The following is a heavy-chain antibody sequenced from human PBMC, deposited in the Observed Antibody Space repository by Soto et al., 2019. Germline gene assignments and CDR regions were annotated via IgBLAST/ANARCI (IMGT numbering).Heavy chain of an antibody. J-gene: IGHJ4*02. CDR1: EFAFSRYW. CDR3: ARLIWIEATSFYFDF. CDR2: IKQDGSDN. D-gene: IGHD1-26*01. V-gene: IGHV3-7*01. Sequence: EVQLVESGGGLVQPGGSLRLSCAASEFAFSRYWMSWLRQAPGKGLEGVANIKQDGSDNHYVESVKGRFTISRDNAKNSLSLEMNSLRGEDTAVYYCARLIWIEATSFYFDFWGQGTLVTVSS.